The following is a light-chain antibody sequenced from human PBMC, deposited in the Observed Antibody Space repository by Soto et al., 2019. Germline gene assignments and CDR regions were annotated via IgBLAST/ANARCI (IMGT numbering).Light chain of an antibody. Sequence: EIVLTQSPATLSLSPGERATLSCRASQIVSSYLAWYQQKPGQAPRLLIYDASNRATGIPARFSGSESGTHFTLTISSLEPEDFAVYYCQQRSNWPFLTFGGGTKVEIK. CDR2: DAS. J-gene: IGKJ4*01. V-gene: IGKV3-11*01. CDR1: QIVSSY. CDR3: QQRSNWPFLT.